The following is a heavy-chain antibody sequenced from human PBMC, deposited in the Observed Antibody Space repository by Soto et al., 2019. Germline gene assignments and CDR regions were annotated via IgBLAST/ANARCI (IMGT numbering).Heavy chain of an antibody. CDR1: GGSISSYY. Sequence: SETLSLTCTVSGGSISSYYWSWIRQPPGKGLEWIGYIYYSGSTNYNPSLKSRVTISVDTSKNQFSLKLSSVTAADTAVYYCARDAPYYYYGMDVWGQGTTVTVSS. CDR2: IYYSGST. V-gene: IGHV4-59*01. J-gene: IGHJ6*01. CDR3: ARDAPYYYYGMDV.